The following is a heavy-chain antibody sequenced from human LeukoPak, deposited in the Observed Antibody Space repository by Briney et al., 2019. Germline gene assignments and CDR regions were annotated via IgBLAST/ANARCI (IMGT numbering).Heavy chain of an antibody. D-gene: IGHD3-22*01. CDR1: GGSISSYY. J-gene: IGHJ6*03. V-gene: IGHV4-59*12. CDR3: ARLKDSSGYLYYYYYMDV. CDR2: IYYSGST. Sequence: SETLSLTCTVSGGSISSYYWSWIRQPPGKGLEWIGYIYYSGSTNYNPSLESRVTISVDTSKNQFSLKLSSVTAADTAVYYCARLKDSSGYLYYYYYMDVWGKGATVTVSS.